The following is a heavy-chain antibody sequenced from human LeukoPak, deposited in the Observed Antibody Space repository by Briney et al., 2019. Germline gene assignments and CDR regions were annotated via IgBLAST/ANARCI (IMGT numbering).Heavy chain of an antibody. V-gene: IGHV1-69*13. CDR3: ARGGGGWFDP. CDR1: GGTFSSYA. J-gene: IGHJ5*02. CDR2: IIPVFGTS. Sequence: SVKVSCKASGGTFSSYAISWVRQPPGQGLEWMGGIIPVFGTSNYAQKFQGRVTNNADEATRTAYMELRSLRSDDTAVYYCARGGGGWFDPWGQGTLVTVSS. D-gene: IGHD3-10*01.